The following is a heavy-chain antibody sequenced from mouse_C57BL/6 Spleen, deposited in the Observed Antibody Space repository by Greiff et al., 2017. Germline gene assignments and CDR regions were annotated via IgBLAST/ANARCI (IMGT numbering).Heavy chain of an antibody. CDR3: ARGERLSADGYFDV. Sequence: QVQLQQSGAELARPGASVKLSCKASGYTFTSYGISWVKQRTGQGLEWIGEIYPRSGNTYYNEKFKGKATLTADKSSSTAYMELRSLTSEDAAVYFCARGERLSADGYFDVWGTETTVTVSS. CDR1: GYTFTSYG. D-gene: IGHD1-1*02. J-gene: IGHJ1*03. CDR2: IYPRSGNT. V-gene: IGHV1-81*01.